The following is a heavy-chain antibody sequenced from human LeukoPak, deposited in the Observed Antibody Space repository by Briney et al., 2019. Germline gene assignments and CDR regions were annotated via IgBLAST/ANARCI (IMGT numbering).Heavy chain of an antibody. J-gene: IGHJ4*02. Sequence: SVKVSCKASGGTFSSYAISWVRQAPGQGLEWMGGIIPIFGTANYAQKFQGRVTITADESTSTAYMELSSLRSEDTAVYYCATDLDGQTGTYYFNYWGRETLVTASS. CDR2: IIPIFGTA. D-gene: IGHD1-1*01. CDR3: ATDLDGQTGTYYFNY. V-gene: IGHV1-69*01. CDR1: GGTFSSYA.